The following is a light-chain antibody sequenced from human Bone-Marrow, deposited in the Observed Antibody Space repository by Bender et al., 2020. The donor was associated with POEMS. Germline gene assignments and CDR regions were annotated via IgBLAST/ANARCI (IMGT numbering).Light chain of an antibody. J-gene: IGLJ3*02. CDR1: SSNMGAGYG. CDR2: NNE. Sequence: QSVLTQPPSVSGAPGQTVTISCTGTSSNMGAGYGVNWYQQLPGTAPKLLIYNNENRPSGVPNRISGSKAGTSASLAITELQAEDEADYYCQSYDISLSGWVFGGGAKLTAL. V-gene: IGLV1-40*01. CDR3: QSYDISLSGWV.